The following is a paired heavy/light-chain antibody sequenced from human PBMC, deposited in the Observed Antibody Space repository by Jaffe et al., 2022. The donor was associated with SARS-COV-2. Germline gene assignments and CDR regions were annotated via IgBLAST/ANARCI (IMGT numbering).Light chain of an antibody. J-gene: IGLJ2*01. V-gene: IGLV2-14*03. Sequence: QSALTQPASVSGSPGQSITISCTGTSRDVGAYDYVSWYQQYPGKAPKFIIYDVSNRPSGISNRFSGSKSGNTASLTISGLQAEDEADYYCTSYTRSSTQIFGGGTRLTVL. CDR1: SRDVGAYDY. CDR2: DVS. CDR3: TSYTRSSTQI.
Heavy chain of an antibody. CDR1: GFTFDDYG. J-gene: IGHJ6*03. Sequence: EVQLVESGGGVERPGGSLRLSCAVSGFTFDDYGMSWVRQAPGKGLEWVSGINWNGDSIGHADFVKGRFTISRDNAKNSLYLEMNSLRAEDTAFYYCARGGRGYHYYYMDVWGKGTTVTVSS. CDR2: INWNGDSI. D-gene: IGHD6-13*01. CDR3: ARGGRGYHYYYMDV. V-gene: IGHV3-20*04.